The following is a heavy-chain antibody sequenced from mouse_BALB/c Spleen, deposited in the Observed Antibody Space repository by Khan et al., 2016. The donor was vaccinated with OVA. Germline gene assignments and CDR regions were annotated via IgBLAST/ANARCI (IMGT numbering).Heavy chain of an antibody. D-gene: IGHD2-10*01. CDR3: ARQPYYHYNVMDY. CDR2: MWGDGTT. V-gene: IGHV2-6-1*01. CDR1: GFSLTDYG. Sequence: VQLVESGPGLVAPSQSLSITCTISGFSLTDYGIHWVRQPPGKGLVWLVLMWGDGTTSYNSALKSRLTISKDNSKSQVFLKMNSLQTDDTAMYFCARQPYYHYNVMDYWGQGTSVTVSS. J-gene: IGHJ4*01.